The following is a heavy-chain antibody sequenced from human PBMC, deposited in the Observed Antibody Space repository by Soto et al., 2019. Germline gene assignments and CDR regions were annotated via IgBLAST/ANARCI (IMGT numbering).Heavy chain of an antibody. Sequence: EVQLVESGGGLIQPGGSLRLSCAASGFTVSSNYMTWVRKAPGKGLERVSLIYSGGSTYYADSVKGRFTISRDNSKNVVYLQMNSLRVEDTAVYYCARGLGNGDYGDPGDYWGQGTLVTVSS. J-gene: IGHJ4*02. CDR2: IYSGGST. D-gene: IGHD4-17*01. CDR3: ARGLGNGDYGDPGDY. CDR1: GFTVSSNY. V-gene: IGHV3-53*01.